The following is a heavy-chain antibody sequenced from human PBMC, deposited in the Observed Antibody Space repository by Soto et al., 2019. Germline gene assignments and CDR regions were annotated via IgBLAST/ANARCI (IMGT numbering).Heavy chain of an antibody. CDR2: IYYSGST. J-gene: IGHJ3*02. CDR3: ARGSYYDSSGPTLEDAFDI. CDR1: DGSVSSYY. V-gene: IGHV4-59*02. Sequence: SETLSLTCTVSDGSVSSYYWSWIRQPPGKGLEWIGYIYYSGSTNYNPSLKSRVTISVDTSKNQFSLKLSSVTAADTAVYYCARGSYYDSSGPTLEDAFDIWGQGTMVTVSS. D-gene: IGHD3-22*01.